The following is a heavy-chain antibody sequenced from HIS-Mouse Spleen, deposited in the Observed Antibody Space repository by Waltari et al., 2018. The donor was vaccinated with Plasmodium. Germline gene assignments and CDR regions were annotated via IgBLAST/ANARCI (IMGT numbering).Heavy chain of an antibody. D-gene: IGHD3-10*01. V-gene: IGHV4-34*01. J-gene: IGHJ4*02. CDR3: ASSGSGSYYY. CDR1: GGSFSGYY. CDR2: INHSGRT. Sequence: QVQLQQWGAGLLKPSATLSLTCAVYGGSFSGYYWSWIRQPPGKGLEWIGEINHSGRTNYNPSLKSRVTISVDTSKNQFSLKLSSVTAADTAVYYCASSGSGSYYYWGQGTLVTVSS.